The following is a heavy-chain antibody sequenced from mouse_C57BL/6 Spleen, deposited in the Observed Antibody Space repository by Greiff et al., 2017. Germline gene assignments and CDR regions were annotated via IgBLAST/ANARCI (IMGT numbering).Heavy chain of an antibody. J-gene: IGHJ3*01. CDR1: GYTFTDYE. CDR2: IDPETGGT. V-gene: IGHV1-15*01. Sequence: VQLQQSGAELVRPGASVTLSCKASGYTFTDYEMHWVKQTPVHGLEWIGAIDPETGGTAYNQKFKGKAILTADKSSSTAYMELRSLTSEDSAVYYCTRSDSAWFAYWGQETLVTVSA. CDR3: TRSDSAWFAY.